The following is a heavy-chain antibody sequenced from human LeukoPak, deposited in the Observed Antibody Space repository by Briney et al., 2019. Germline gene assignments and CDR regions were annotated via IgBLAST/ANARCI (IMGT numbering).Heavy chain of an antibody. CDR2: INPNSGGT. D-gene: IGHD6-19*01. V-gene: IGHV1-2*06. CDR3: ARDIAQWLVRSYYYYYGMDV. J-gene: IGHJ6*02. CDR1: GYTFTGYY. Sequence: ASVKVSCKASGYTFTGYYTHWVRQAPGQGLEWMGRINPNSGGTNYAQKFQGRVTMTRDTSTSTVYMELSSLRSEDTAVYYCARDIAQWLVRSYYYYYGMDVWGQGTTVTVSS.